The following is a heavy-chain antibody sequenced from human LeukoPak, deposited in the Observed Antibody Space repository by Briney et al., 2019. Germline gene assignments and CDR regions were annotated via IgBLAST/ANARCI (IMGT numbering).Heavy chain of an antibody. Sequence: PSETLSLTCAVYGGSFSGYYWSWIRQPPGKGLEWIGEINHSGSTNYNPSLKSRVTISVDTSKNQFSLKLSSVTAADTAVYYCARVPVGATIKVDYWGQGTLVTVSS. J-gene: IGHJ4*02. CDR1: GGSFSGYY. CDR2: INHSGST. V-gene: IGHV4-34*01. CDR3: ARVPVGATIKVDY. D-gene: IGHD1-26*01.